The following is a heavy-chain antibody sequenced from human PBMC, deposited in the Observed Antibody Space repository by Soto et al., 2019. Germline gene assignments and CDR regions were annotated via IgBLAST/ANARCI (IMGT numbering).Heavy chain of an antibody. Sequence: GASVKVSCKSSGYIFTTYAMHWVRQAPGQRLEWMGWISAGNGNAKFSQKFQSRVTITRDISASTTYMELSSLTSEDTAVYYCASCIAAAGNPDYWGQGTLVTVYS. CDR1: GYIFTTYA. J-gene: IGHJ4*02. D-gene: IGHD6-13*01. V-gene: IGHV1-3*01. CDR2: ISAGNGNA. CDR3: ASCIAAAGNPDY.